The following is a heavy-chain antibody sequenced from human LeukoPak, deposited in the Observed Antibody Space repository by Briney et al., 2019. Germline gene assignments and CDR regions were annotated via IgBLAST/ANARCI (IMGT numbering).Heavy chain of an antibody. D-gene: IGHD3-9*01. CDR1: GFTLSRYW. J-gene: IGHJ4*02. CDR2: ISSGDRT. CDR3: AKDATASPYFHWFDN. Sequence: PGGSLRLSCAASGFTLSRYWMHWVRQAPGKGLEWVAGISSGDRTFHAESVKGRFTISRDKSKDTLYLQMNSLRAEDTAVYYCAKDATASPYFHWFDNWGQGTQVIVSS. V-gene: IGHV3-23*01.